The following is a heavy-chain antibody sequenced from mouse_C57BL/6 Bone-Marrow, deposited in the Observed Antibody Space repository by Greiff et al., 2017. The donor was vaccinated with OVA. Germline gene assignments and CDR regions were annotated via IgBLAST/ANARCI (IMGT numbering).Heavy chain of an antibody. D-gene: IGHD1-1*01. CDR2: IDPENGDT. J-gene: IGHJ1*03. CDR3: SYYGRDWYCDV. CDR1: GFNIKDDY. V-gene: IGHV14-4*01. Sequence: EVQLQQSGAELVRPGASVKLSCTASGFNIKDDYMHWVKQRPEQGLEWIGWIDPENGDTEYASKFQGKATITADTSSNTAYLQLSSLTSEDTAVYYCSYYGRDWYCDVWGTGTTVTVSS.